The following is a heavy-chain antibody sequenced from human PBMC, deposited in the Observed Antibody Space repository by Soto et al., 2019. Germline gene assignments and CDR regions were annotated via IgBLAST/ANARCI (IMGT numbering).Heavy chain of an antibody. V-gene: IGHV4-59*01. CDR1: GGSISSYY. J-gene: IGHJ5*02. D-gene: IGHD3-22*01. CDR3: ARAYYDSRGYRLDP. CDR2: IYYSEST. Sequence: PSETLSLTCTVSGGSISSYYWSWIRQPPGKGLEWIGYIYYSESTNYNPSLKSRVTISVDTSKDQFSLRLSSVTAADTAVYYCARAYYDSRGYRLDPWGQGTLVTVSS.